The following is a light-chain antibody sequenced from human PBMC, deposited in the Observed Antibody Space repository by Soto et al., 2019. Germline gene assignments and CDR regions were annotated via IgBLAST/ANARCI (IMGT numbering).Light chain of an antibody. CDR1: QGISDY. J-gene: IGKJ4*01. CDR2: AAS. Sequence: DIQMTQSPSSLSASVGDRVTTTCRASQGISDYLAWYQQKPGRVPKVLIYAASTLQSGVPSRFSGSGSGTDFTLTISSLQPEDVATYYCQKYNSAPLTFGGGTKVDIK. CDR3: QKYNSAPLT. V-gene: IGKV1-27*01.